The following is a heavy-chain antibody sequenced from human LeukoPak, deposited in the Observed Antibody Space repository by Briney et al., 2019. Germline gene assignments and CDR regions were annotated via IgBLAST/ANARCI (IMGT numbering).Heavy chain of an antibody. J-gene: IGHJ6*03. Sequence: SETLSLTYTVSGGSISSYYWSWIRQPAGKGLEWIGRIYTSGSTNYNPSLKSRVTMSVDTSKNQFSLKLSSVTAADTAVYYCARDYPKYYYDSSGPRGYYYYMDVWGKGTTVTVSS. CDR1: GGSISSYY. D-gene: IGHD3-22*01. V-gene: IGHV4-4*07. CDR3: ARDYPKYYYDSSGPRGYYYYMDV. CDR2: IYTSGST.